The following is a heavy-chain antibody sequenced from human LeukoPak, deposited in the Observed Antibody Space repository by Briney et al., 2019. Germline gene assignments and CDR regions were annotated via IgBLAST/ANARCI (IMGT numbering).Heavy chain of an antibody. J-gene: IGHJ3*02. CDR3: ARAMGYYYDSSGYLLDI. D-gene: IGHD3-22*01. CDR1: GYTFTSYY. V-gene: IGHV1-46*01. Sequence: GASVKVSCKASGYTFTSYYMHWVRQAPGQGLEWMGIINPSGGSTSYAQKLQGRVTMTRDMSTSTVYMELSSLRSEDTAVYYCARAMGYYYDSSGYLLDIWGQGTMVTVSS. CDR2: INPSGGST.